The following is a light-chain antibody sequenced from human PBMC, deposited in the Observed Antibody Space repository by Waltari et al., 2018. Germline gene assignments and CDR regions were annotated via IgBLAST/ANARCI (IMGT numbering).Light chain of an antibody. Sequence: EIVMTQSPVALSVSPGERATLSCRASQSVSKYLAWYQQKPGQTPSLVTYDASTRATGIPDRFSGSGSGTDFSLTISRLQSEDFAVYYCQQYKTLPATFGQGTKLEIK. J-gene: IGKJ2*01. CDR1: QSVSKY. V-gene: IGKV3-15*01. CDR2: DAS. CDR3: QQYKTLPAT.